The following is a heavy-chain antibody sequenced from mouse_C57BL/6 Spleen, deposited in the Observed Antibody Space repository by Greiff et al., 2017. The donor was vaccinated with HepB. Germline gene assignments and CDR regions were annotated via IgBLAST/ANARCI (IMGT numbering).Heavy chain of an antibody. D-gene: IGHD2-12*01. J-gene: IGHJ3*01. CDR2: INPSSGYT. CDR1: GYTFTNYW. V-gene: IGHV1-7*01. CDR3: ARYDAWFAY. Sequence: QVQLTQAGAELAKPGASVKLSCKASGYTFTNYWMHLVKQRPGQGLEWIGYINPSSGYTKYNQKFKDKATLTADKSSSTAYMQLSSLTYEDSAVYYCARYDAWFAYWGQGTLVTVSA.